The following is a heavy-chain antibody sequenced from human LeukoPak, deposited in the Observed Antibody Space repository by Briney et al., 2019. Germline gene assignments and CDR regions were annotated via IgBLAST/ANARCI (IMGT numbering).Heavy chain of an antibody. D-gene: IGHD6-19*01. CDR3: ARDGRGYSSGWYYFDY. V-gene: IGHV4-4*02. Sequence: SGTLSLTCAVSGGSISSSNWWSWVRQPPGKGLEWFGEIYHSGSTNYNPSLKSRVTISVDKSKNQFSLKLSSVTAADTAVYYCARDGRGYSSGWYYFDYWGQGTLVTVSS. CDR1: GGSISSSNW. J-gene: IGHJ4*02. CDR2: IYHSGST.